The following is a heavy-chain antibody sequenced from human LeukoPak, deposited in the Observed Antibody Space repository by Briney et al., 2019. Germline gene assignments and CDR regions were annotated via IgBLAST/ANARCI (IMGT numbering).Heavy chain of an antibody. V-gene: IGHV4-34*01. CDR1: GGSISSYY. CDR2: INHSGST. Sequence: PSETLSLTCTVSGGSISSYYWSWIRQPPGKGLEWIGEINHSGSTNYNPSLKSRVTISVDTSKNQFSLKLSSVTAADTAVYYCARSVREIDYWGQGTLVTVSS. CDR3: ARSVREIDY. D-gene: IGHD2-8*01. J-gene: IGHJ4*02.